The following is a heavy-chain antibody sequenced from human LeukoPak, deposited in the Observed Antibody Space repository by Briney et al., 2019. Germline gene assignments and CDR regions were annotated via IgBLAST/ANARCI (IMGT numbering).Heavy chain of an antibody. V-gene: IGHV4-61*02. CDR1: GGSISSGSYY. CDR2: IYTSGST. J-gene: IGHJ6*03. CDR3: ARDSGGSRYDFWSGYSPRETYYYYYYMDV. Sequence: SETLSLTCTVSGGSISSGSYYWSWIRQPAGKGLEWIGRIYTSGSTNYNPSLKSRVTISVDTSKNQFSLKLSSVTAADTAVYYCARDSGGSRYDFWSGYSPRETYYYYYYMDVWGKGTTVTVSS. D-gene: IGHD3-3*01.